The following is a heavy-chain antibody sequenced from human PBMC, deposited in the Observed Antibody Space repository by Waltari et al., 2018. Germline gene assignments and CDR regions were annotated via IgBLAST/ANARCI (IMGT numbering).Heavy chain of an antibody. CDR3: ARELADRRGNAFDI. CDR2: IIPIFGTA. Sequence: QVQLVQSGAVVKKPGSSVKRSCKASWGTFSTESISWVRQAPGQGLEWMGGIIPIFGTANYAQKFQGRVTITADESTSTAYMELSSLRSEDTAVYYCARELADRRGNAFDIWGQGTMVTVSS. J-gene: IGHJ3*02. V-gene: IGHV1-69*01. CDR1: WGTFSTES.